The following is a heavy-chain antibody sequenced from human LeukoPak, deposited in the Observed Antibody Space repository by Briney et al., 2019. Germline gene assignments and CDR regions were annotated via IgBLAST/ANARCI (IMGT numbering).Heavy chain of an antibody. CDR1: GINFRGFW. D-gene: IGHD5-12*01. CDR3: ARDLGHTGYDLYDY. J-gene: IGHJ4*02. CDR2: MKQDGSEK. V-gene: IGHV3-7*01. Sequence: PGRSLRLSCAVSGINFRGFWMAWVRQAPGKGLEWVANMKQDGSEKYYVESVKGRFTISRDNAKNSLYLEMNSLRVEDTAVYYCARDLGHTGYDLYDYWGQGTLVTVSS.